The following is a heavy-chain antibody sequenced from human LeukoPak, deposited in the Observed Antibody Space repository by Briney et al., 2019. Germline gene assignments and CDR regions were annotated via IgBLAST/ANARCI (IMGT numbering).Heavy chain of an antibody. CDR1: GFSCSSYA. J-gene: IGHJ1*01. CDR3: ATVLVGATRAEYFQH. D-gene: IGHD1-26*01. Sequence: GGSLRLSCAAPGFSCSSYARSWVRHAPGKGLEWGSAISGSGGGTDYADAVKGRFTISRDNSKNTLYLQVNSLRAEETAVYYCATVLVGATRAEYFQHWGQGTLVTVSS. V-gene: IGHV3-23*01. CDR2: ISGSGGGT.